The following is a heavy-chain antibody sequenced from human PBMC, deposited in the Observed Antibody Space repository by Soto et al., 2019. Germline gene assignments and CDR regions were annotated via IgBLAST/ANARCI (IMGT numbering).Heavy chain of an antibody. Sequence: EGSLRLSCEASGFTFSSYWMSWVRQAPGKGLECVANLKQDGSEEYYVDSVKGRFTISRDNAKNSLFLQMDSLRAEDTAVYFCVREGISFDYWGQGILVTVSS. V-gene: IGHV3-7*01. J-gene: IGHJ4*02. D-gene: IGHD1-20*01. CDR2: LKQDGSEE. CDR3: VREGISFDY. CDR1: GFTFSSYW.